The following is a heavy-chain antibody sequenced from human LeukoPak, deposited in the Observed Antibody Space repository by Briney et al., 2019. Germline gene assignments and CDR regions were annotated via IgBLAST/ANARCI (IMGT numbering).Heavy chain of an antibody. J-gene: IGHJ6*02. D-gene: IGHD2-8*01. V-gene: IGHV4-4*07. CDR1: GGSISSCY. CDR3: ARQGVYQSPLVV. CDR2: IYTSGST. Sequence: SETLYLTCTVSGGSISSCYWSRIRQPAGKGLEWIGRIYTSGSTNYNPSLKSRVTMSVDTSKNQFSLKLSSVTAADTAVYYCARQGVYQSPLVVWGQGTTVPVSS.